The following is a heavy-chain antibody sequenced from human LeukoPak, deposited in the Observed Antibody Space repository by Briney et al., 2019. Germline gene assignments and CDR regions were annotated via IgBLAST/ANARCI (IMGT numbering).Heavy chain of an antibody. J-gene: IGHJ4*02. D-gene: IGHD1-26*01. Sequence: HSGGSLRLSCAASGFTFSSYAMHWVRQAPGMGLEYVSAISSNGGSTYYANSVKGRFTISRDNSKNTLYLQMGSLRAEDMAVYYCARDGIVGATTAPFFDYWGQGTLVTVSS. CDR3: ARDGIVGATTAPFFDY. V-gene: IGHV3-64*01. CDR2: ISSNGGST. CDR1: GFTFSSYA.